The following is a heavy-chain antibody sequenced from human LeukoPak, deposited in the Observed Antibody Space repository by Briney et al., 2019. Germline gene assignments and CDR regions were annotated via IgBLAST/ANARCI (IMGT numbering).Heavy chain of an antibody. V-gene: IGHV4-4*02. CDR1: GGSVSSSNW. J-gene: IGHJ5*02. CDR3: ARGFYDSSGYYDWFDP. Sequence: PSGTLSLTCAVSGGSVSSSNWWSWVRQPPGKGLEWIGEVYHSGSTNYNPSLKSRVTISVDKSKNQFSLKLSSVTAADTAVYYCARGFYDSSGYYDWFDPWGQGTLVTVSS. CDR2: VYHSGST. D-gene: IGHD3-22*01.